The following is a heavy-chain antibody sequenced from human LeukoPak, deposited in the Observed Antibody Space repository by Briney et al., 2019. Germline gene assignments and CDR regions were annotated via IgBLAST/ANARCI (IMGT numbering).Heavy chain of an antibody. CDR3: ARAPYCSGGSCYYYYGMDV. D-gene: IGHD2-15*01. CDR2: INTDGSST. J-gene: IGHJ6*02. CDR1: GFTFSSYW. Sequence: PGGSLRLSCAASGFTFSSYWMHWVRQAPGKGLVWVSPINTDGSSTSYADSVKGRFTISRDNAKNTLYLQMNSLRAEDTAVYYCARAPYCSGGSCYYYYGMDVWGQGTTVTVSS. V-gene: IGHV3-74*01.